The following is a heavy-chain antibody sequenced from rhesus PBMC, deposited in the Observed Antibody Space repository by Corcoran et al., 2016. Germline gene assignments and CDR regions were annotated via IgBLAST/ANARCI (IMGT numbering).Heavy chain of an antibody. D-gene: IGHD6-43*01. CDR1: GYSISSGDG. J-gene: IGHJ4*01. CDR3: ARVRGIAAAHFDY. Sequence: QVQLQESGPGLVKPSESLSLTCAVSGYSISSGDGWSWIRQPPGKGLEWIGYIGGSRASTNYNPSIKRRVTISKDTSKNQFSLKLSSVTAADTVVYYCARVRGIAAAHFDYWGQGVLVTVSS. V-gene: IGHV4-127*01. CDR2: IGGSRAST.